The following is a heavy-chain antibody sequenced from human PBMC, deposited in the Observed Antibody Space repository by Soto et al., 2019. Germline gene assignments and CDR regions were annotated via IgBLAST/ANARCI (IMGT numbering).Heavy chain of an antibody. Sequence: QVQLQESGPGLVKPSETLSLTCTVSGGSISSYYWSWIRQPPGKGLEWIGYIYYSGSTNYNPSLKRRVTISVDTSKNQFSLKLSSVTAEDTAVYYCARVGGTYSSSSIWYWYFDLWGRGTLVTVSS. CDR3: ARVGGTYSSSSIWYWYFDL. CDR1: GGSISSYY. J-gene: IGHJ2*01. CDR2: IYYSGST. D-gene: IGHD6-6*01. V-gene: IGHV4-59*01.